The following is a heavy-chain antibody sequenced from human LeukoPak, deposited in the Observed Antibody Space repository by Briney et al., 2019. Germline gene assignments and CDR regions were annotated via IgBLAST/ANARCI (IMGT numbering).Heavy chain of an antibody. V-gene: IGHV3-23*01. D-gene: IGHD4-23*01. CDR2: IIGSGVIT. CDR1: GFTFSGSA. Sequence: GGSLRLSCAASGFTFSGSAMSWVRQAPGKGLEWVSRIIGSGVITYYGDSVRRRFTVSRDNSRNTLALQMNSLRAEDTAVYYCAGSPTVDAAFDIWGQGTMVTVSS. CDR3: AGSPTVDAAFDI. J-gene: IGHJ3*02.